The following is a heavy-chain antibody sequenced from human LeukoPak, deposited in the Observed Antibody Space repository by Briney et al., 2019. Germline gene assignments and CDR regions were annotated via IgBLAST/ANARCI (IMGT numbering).Heavy chain of an antibody. CDR3: ARLGHLSGYFQH. V-gene: IGHV4-61*01. CDR2: VYYSGST. CDR1: GGSVSSGSYS. J-gene: IGHJ1*01. Sequence: SETLSLTCTVSGGSVSSGSYSWTWIRQPPGKGLEWIGYVYYSGSTNYNPSLKSRLTISVDTSKNQFSLKLTSVTAADTAVYYCARLGHLSGYFQHWGQGTLVTVSS.